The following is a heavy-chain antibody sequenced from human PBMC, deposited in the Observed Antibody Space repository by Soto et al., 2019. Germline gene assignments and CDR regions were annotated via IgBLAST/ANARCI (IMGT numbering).Heavy chain of an antibody. CDR2: ISYDGSNK. V-gene: IGHV3-30*18. CDR1: GFTFSTYG. CDR3: AKELGGYCTGGSCYYLDY. J-gene: IGHJ4*02. D-gene: IGHD2-15*01. Sequence: QVQLVESGGGVVQPGRSLRLSCAASGFTFSTYGMHWVRQAPGKGLEWVAVISYDGSNKYYADSVKGRSTISRDNSKNTLFLQMNSLRAEDTAVYYCAKELGGYCTGGSCYYLDYWGQGTLVTVSS.